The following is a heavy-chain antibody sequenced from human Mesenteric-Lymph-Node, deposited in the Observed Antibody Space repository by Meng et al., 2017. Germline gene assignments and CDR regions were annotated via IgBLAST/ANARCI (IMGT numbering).Heavy chain of an antibody. CDR2: ISGSGGAT. CDR1: GFTFPNYV. D-gene: IGHD3-22*01. Sequence: GESLKISCVASGFTFPNYVMNWVRQVPGRGLEWVASISGSGGATYYADSVKGRFTISKDHSQNTVYLQMNSLRAEDTALYYCAQDTYHDNRGLGGVPEYFQNWGQGTLVTVSS. CDR3: AQDTYHDNRGLGGVPEYFQN. V-gene: IGHV3-23*01. J-gene: IGHJ1*01.